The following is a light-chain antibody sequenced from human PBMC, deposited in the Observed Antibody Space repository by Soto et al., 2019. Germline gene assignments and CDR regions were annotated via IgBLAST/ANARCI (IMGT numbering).Light chain of an antibody. V-gene: IGKV3-15*01. J-gene: IGKJ1*01. CDR1: ETVATN. Sequence: EVVMTQSPATLSVSPGERATLSCRASETVATNLASYQQKPGQAPRLLTSGASTRAAGISDRFRGSGSGTEFTLTISSLRSQDSAIYYCQQYFEWPPMTFGQGTKVDIK. CDR2: GAS. CDR3: QQYFEWPPMT.